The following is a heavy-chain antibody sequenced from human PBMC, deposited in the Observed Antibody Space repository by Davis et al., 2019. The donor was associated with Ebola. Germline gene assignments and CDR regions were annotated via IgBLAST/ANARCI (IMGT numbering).Heavy chain of an antibody. D-gene: IGHD5-12*01. CDR1: GFTFSSYW. V-gene: IGHV3-7*03. CDR3: ARDYIVFDY. Sequence: GESLKISCAASGFTFSSYWMSWVRQAPGKGLEWVANIKQDGSEKYYVDSVKGRFTISRDNAKNPLYLQMNSLRAEDTAVYYCARDYIVFDYWGQGTLVTVSS. CDR2: IKQDGSEK. J-gene: IGHJ4*02.